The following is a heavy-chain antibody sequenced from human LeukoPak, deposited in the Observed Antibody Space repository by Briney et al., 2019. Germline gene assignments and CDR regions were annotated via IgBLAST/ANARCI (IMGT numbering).Heavy chain of an antibody. Sequence: SETLSLTCSVSGGSISSDNYYWTWTRQPAGKGLEWIGRFHTGGSANYNPSLKSRVTISVDTSKNQFSLRLNSVTAADTAIYYCAREEYYDDSGYYFRYFDSWGQGTLVTVSS. J-gene: IGHJ4*02. CDR3: AREEYYDDSGYYFRYFDS. D-gene: IGHD3-22*01. V-gene: IGHV4-61*02. CDR2: FHTGGSA. CDR1: GGSISSDNYY.